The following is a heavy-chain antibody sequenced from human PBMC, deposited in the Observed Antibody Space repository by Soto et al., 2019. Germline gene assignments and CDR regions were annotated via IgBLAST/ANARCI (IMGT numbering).Heavy chain of an antibody. J-gene: IGHJ3*02. CDR1: GFIFSSFA. V-gene: IGHV3-48*04. Sequence: PGGSLRLSCAASGFIFSSFAMTWVRQAPGKGLEWVSYISSSGSTIYYADSVKGRFTISRDNAKNSLYLQMNSLRAEDTAVYYCAGPGHLYYDSSEAAFDTWGQGTMVTVSS. CDR2: ISSSGSTI. CDR3: AGPGHLYYDSSEAAFDT. D-gene: IGHD3-22*01.